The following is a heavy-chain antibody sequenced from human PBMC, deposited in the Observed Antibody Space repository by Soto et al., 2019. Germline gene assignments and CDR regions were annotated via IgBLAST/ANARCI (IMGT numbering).Heavy chain of an antibody. D-gene: IGHD3-22*01. V-gene: IGHV5-10-1*01. CDR3: ARLGYYYDSSGYYYYYYYGMDV. CDR2: IDPSDSYT. J-gene: IGHJ6*02. CDR1: GYSFTSYW. Sequence: GESLKISCKGSGYSFTSYWISWVRQMPGKGLEWMGRIDPSDSYTNYSPSFQGHVTISADKSISTAYLQWSSLKASDTDMYYCARLGYYYDSSGYYYYYYYGMDVWRQGTTVTVSS.